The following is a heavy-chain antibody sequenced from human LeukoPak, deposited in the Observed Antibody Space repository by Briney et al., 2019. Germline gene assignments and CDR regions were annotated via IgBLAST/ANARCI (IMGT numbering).Heavy chain of an antibody. CDR2: IYTTGTT. Sequence: SETLSLTCTVSNASVNSYFWGWVRQPAGKGLEWLGRIYTTGTTYYNPSLMSRLTLSIETSKSQFSLTLRSATAADTAVYFCGRQGYTAAYHFFDYWSLGTLVTVSS. CDR3: GRQGYTAAYHFFDY. CDR1: NASVNSYF. V-gene: IGHV4-4*07. D-gene: IGHD6-25*01. J-gene: IGHJ4*02.